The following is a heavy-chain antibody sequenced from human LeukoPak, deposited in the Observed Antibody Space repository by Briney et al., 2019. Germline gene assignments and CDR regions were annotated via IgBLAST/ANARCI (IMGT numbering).Heavy chain of an antibody. Sequence: SVKVSCKASGFTFTSSAMQWLRQARGQRLEWIGWIVVGSGNTNYAQKFQERVTITRDMSTSTAYMELSSLRSEDTAVYYCAADLRAAAGTVPWGQGTLVTVSS. CDR3: AADLRAAAGTVP. CDR1: GFTFTSSA. V-gene: IGHV1-58*02. D-gene: IGHD6-13*01. CDR2: IVVGSGNT. J-gene: IGHJ5*02.